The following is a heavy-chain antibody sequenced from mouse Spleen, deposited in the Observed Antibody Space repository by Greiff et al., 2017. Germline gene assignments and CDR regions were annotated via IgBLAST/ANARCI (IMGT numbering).Heavy chain of an antibody. Sequence: DVKLQESGPGLVKPSQSLSLTCSVTGYSITSGYYWNWIRQFPGNKLEWMGYISYDGSNNYNPSLKNRISITRDTSKNQFFLKLNSVTTEDTATYYCARGANWEWYFDVWGAGTTVTVSS. V-gene: IGHV3-6*01. CDR3: ARGANWEWYFDV. J-gene: IGHJ1*01. D-gene: IGHD4-1*01. CDR2: ISYDGSN. CDR1: GYSITSGYY.